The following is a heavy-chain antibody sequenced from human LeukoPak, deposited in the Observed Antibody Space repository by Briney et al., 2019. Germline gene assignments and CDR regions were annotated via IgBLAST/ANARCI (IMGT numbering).Heavy chain of an antibody. CDR2: ISSNGGST. D-gene: IGHD5-24*01. CDR1: GFTFSSYA. V-gene: IGHV3-64*01. CDR3: ARGHTMATINAFDI. Sequence: GGSLRLSCAASGFTFSSYAMHWVRQAPGKGLEYVSAISSNGGSTYYANSVKGRFTISRDNSKNTLYLQMGSLRAEDMAVYYCARGHTMATINAFDIWGQGTMVTVSS. J-gene: IGHJ3*02.